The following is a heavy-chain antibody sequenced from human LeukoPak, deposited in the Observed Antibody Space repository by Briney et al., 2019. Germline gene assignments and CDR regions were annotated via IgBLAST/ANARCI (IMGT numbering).Heavy chain of an antibody. CDR3: ARGPRIAAAGTSDY. CDR2: IYYSGST. Sequence: PSETLSLTCTVSGGSISSYYWSWIRQPPGKGLEWIGHIYYSGSTNYNPSLKSRVTISVDRSKNQFSLKLSSVTAADTAVYYCARGPRIAAAGTSDYWGQGTLVTVSS. D-gene: IGHD6-13*01. CDR1: GGSISSYY. V-gene: IGHV4-59*12. J-gene: IGHJ4*02.